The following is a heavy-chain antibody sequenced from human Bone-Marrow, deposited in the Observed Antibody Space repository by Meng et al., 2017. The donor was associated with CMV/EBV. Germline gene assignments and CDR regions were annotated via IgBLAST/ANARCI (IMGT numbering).Heavy chain of an antibody. CDR3: GRGHCSGGTCYSGDY. J-gene: IGHJ4*02. CDR1: NFSDHY. V-gene: IGHV3-72*01. CDR2: IRNKVHSYTT. Sequence: NFSDHYMDWVRQAPGKGLEWVGRIRNKVHSYTTEYVASVKGRFTISRDDSKNSVYLQMNSLKTEDTAVYFCGRGHCSGGTCYSGDYWGQGTLVTVSS. D-gene: IGHD2-15*01.